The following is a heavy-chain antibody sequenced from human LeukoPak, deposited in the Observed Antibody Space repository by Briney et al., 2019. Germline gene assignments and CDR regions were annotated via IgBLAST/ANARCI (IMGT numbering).Heavy chain of an antibody. Sequence: KPAETLSLTCAVYGGSFSGYYLSWLRQPPGKGLEWVGEISHSGRTNYNPSVKSRVTISVDTSKNQLYLKLSSVTAADTAVYYCARGRITIFGEFIDYWGQGTLVTVSS. V-gene: IGHV4-34*01. D-gene: IGHD3-3*01. CDR2: ISHSGRT. CDR3: ARGRITIFGEFIDY. J-gene: IGHJ4*02. CDR1: GGSFSGYY.